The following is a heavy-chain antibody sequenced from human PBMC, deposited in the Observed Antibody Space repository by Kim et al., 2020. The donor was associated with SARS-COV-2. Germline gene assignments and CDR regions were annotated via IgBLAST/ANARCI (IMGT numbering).Heavy chain of an antibody. CDR3: ARQIRAGGYVGMNWFDP. D-gene: IGHD5-12*01. V-gene: IGHV4-39*01. Sequence: LKSRVTISVDTSKNQFSLKLSSVTAADTAVYYCARQIRAGGYVGMNWFDPWGQGTLVTVSS. J-gene: IGHJ5*02.